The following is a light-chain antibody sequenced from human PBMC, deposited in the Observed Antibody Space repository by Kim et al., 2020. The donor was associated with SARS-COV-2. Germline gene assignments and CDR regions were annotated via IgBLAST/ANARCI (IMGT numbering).Light chain of an antibody. V-gene: IGLV2-14*04. CDR2: DVS. CDR1: SSDVGGYNY. CDR3: SSYTSSSTYVV. J-gene: IGLJ2*01. Sequence: ITISCTGTSSDVGGYNYVSWYQQHPGKAPKLMIYDVSKRPSGVSNRFSGSKSGNTASLTISGLQAEDEADYYCSSYTSSSTYVVFGGGTQLTVL.